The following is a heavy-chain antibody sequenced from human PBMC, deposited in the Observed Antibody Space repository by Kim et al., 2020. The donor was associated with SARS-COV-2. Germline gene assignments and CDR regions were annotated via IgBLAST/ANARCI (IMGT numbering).Heavy chain of an antibody. V-gene: IGHV1-69*13. CDR1: GGTFSSYA. J-gene: IGHJ5*02. CDR3: ARGTTIFGVCPS. D-gene: IGHD3-3*01. CDR2: IIPIFGTA. Sequence: SVKVSCKASGGTFSSYAISWVRQAPGQGLEWMGGIIPIFGTANYAQKFQGRVTITADESTSTAYMELSSLRSEDTAVYYCARGTTIFGVCPSWGQGTLVTVSS.